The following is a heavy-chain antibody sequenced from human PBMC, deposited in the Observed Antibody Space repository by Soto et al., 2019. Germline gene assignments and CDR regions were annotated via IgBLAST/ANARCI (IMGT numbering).Heavy chain of an antibody. CDR3: ARVMCGDCSSYYYYSMYV. Sequence: GGSLRLSCAASGFTFGTYTMNWVRQVPGKGLEWVSSIGTTSSYIYYADSVRGRFTISRDNAGGSVYLQMSSLRAEDTAVYYCARVMCGDCSSYYYYSMYVWGQGTTVTAP. J-gene: IGHJ6*02. CDR2: IGTTSSYI. V-gene: IGHV3-21*01. CDR1: GFTFGTYT. D-gene: IGHD2-21*02.